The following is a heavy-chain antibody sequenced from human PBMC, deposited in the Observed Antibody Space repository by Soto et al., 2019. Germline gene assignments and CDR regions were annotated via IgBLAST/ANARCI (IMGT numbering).Heavy chain of an antibody. J-gene: IGHJ6*02. CDR1: GFTFSNAW. CDR3: TTGWTTVTTRYYYCMDV. V-gene: IGHV3-15*07. Sequence: GGSLRLSCAASGFTFSNAWMNWVRQAPGKGLEWVGRIKSKTDGGTTDYAAPVKGRFTISRDDSKNTLYLQMNSLKTEDTAVYYCTTGWTTVTTRYYYCMDVWGQGTTVTVSS. CDR2: IKSKTDGGTT. D-gene: IGHD4-17*01.